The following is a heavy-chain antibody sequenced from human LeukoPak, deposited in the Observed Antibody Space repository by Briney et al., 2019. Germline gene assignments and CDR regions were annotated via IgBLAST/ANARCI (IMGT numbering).Heavy chain of an antibody. D-gene: IGHD6-19*01. CDR2: IQQDGSDK. Sequence: GGSLRLSCAASGFTFKNYWMSWVRQAAGKGLEWVADIQQDGSDKFYVDSVEGRFTISRDNAKNSLYLHMNSLRAEDTAVYYCAGLMYSIAWGVDFEGWGPGTMVTVAS. CDR1: GFTFKNYW. J-gene: IGHJ3*01. CDR3: AGLMYSIAWGVDFEG. V-gene: IGHV3-7*01.